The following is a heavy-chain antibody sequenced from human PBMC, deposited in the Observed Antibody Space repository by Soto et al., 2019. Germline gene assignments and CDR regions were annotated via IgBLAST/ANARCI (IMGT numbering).Heavy chain of an antibody. CDR1: GFTFSSYA. V-gene: IGHV3-30-3*01. CDR3: ARGRNGDYPYYYYYYGMDV. J-gene: IGHJ6*02. CDR2: ISYDGSNK. D-gene: IGHD4-17*01. Sequence: GGSLRLSCAASGFTFSSYAMHWVRQAPGKGLEWVAVISYDGSNKYYADSVKGRFTISRDNSKNTLYLQMNSLRAEDTAVYYCARGRNGDYPYYYYYYGMDVWGQGTTVTVSS.